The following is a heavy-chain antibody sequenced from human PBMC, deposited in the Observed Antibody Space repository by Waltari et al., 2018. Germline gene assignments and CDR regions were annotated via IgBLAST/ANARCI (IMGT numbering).Heavy chain of an antibody. CDR2: IGTSAGDI. V-gene: IGHV3-48*03. CDR3: ATDVSGWVDFEH. CDR1: GLNFMNYE. J-gene: IGHJ4*02. Sequence: EVQLVEAGGDMVHPGGSLRLSCVVHGLNFMNYEMDWVRQAPGNGLGWISYIGTSAGDIYYAESVKGRFTISRDNVKNSLYLQMNSLRVEDTAVYYCATDVSGWVDFEHWGRGTLVTVSS. D-gene: IGHD6-19*01.